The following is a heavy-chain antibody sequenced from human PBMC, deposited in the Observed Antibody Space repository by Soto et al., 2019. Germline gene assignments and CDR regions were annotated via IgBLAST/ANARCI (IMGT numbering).Heavy chain of an antibody. J-gene: IGHJ4*02. CDR2: ISSSSSTI. Sequence: EVQLVESGGGLVQPGGSLRLSCAASGFTFSSYSMNWVRQAPGKGLEWVSYISSSSSTIYYADSVKGRFTISRDNAKNALYLQMNSLRAEDTAVYYCARDGVAIDYWGQGTLVTVSS. D-gene: IGHD2-15*01. CDR1: GFTFSSYS. CDR3: ARDGVAIDY. V-gene: IGHV3-48*01.